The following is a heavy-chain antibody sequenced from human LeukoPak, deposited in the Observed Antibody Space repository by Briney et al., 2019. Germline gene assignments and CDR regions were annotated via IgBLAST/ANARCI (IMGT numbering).Heavy chain of an antibody. J-gene: IGHJ5*02. V-gene: IGHV3-66*02. CDR2: IYRDGST. CDR3: AQLPSS. D-gene: IGHD1-26*01. Sequence: GGSLRLSCAVSEFTVSSHYMTWVRQAPGKGLEWVSVIYRDGSTYYADPVKGRFTISRDSFKNTLYLQMDSLRLEDTAVYYCAQLPSSWGQGTLVTVSS. CDR1: EFTVSSHY.